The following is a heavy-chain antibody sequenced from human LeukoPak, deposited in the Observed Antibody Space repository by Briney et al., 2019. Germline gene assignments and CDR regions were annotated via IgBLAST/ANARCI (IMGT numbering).Heavy chain of an antibody. Sequence: PGGSLRLSCAASGFTVSSNYMGWVRQAPGKGLEWVSVIYSGGSTYYADSVKGRFTISRDNSKNTLYLQMNSLRAEDTAVYYCARAMHYYDSSGYYRWGQGTLVTVSS. V-gene: IGHV3-53*01. CDR1: GFTVSSNY. D-gene: IGHD3-22*01. CDR3: ARAMHYYDSSGYYR. CDR2: IYSGGST. J-gene: IGHJ4*01.